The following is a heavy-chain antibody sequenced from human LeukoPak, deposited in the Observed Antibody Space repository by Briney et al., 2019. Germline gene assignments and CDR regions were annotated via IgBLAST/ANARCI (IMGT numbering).Heavy chain of an antibody. D-gene: IGHD7-27*01. J-gene: IGHJ4*02. CDR3: AKDGNWARFED. CDR1: GFIFRDFS. Sequence: PGGSLRLSCSVSGFIFRDFSMSWVRQAPGKGLEWVAKMNEYGSEIFYVDSVKGRFTISRDNGKNSLYLQMNRLRAEDTAVYYCAKDGNWARFEDWGQGTLVTVSS. CDR2: MNEYGSEI. V-gene: IGHV3-7*01.